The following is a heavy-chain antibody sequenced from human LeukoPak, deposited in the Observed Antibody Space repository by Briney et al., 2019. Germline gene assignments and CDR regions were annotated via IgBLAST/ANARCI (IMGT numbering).Heavy chain of an antibody. CDR3: TTTYCSSTSCYAGY. V-gene: IGHV3-48*03. Sequence: GGSLRLSCAASGFTFSNYEMNWVRQAPGKGLEWVSYINSGGGTIYYADSVKGRFTISRDNAKNSLYLQMNSLKTEDTAVYYCTTTYCSSTSCYAGYWGQGTLVTVSS. CDR2: INSGGGTI. CDR1: GFTFSNYE. D-gene: IGHD2-2*01. J-gene: IGHJ4*02.